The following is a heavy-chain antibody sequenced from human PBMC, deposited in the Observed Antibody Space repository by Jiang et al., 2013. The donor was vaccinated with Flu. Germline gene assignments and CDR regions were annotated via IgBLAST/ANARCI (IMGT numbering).Heavy chain of an antibody. D-gene: IGHD6-19*01. CDR2: ISDGGGST. CDR3: AKAWDSSGWPWDWFDP. J-gene: IGHJ5*02. Sequence: LSCVASGLMFSSFAMSWVRQAPGKGLEWVSAISDGGGSTYYADSVRGRFIISRDNSKSTLYLQMNGLRAEDTAVYYCAKAWDSSGWPWDWFDPWGQGTLVTVSS. V-gene: IGHV3-23*01. CDR1: GLMFSSFA.